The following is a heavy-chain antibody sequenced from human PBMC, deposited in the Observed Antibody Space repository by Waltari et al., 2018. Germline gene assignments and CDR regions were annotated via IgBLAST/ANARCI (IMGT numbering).Heavy chain of an antibody. Sequence: EVQLVESGGGLVQPGRSLRLSCAASGFTFDDYAMHWVRQAPGKGLEWVAGISWNSGSIGYADSVKGRFTISRDNAKNSLYLQMNSLRAEDMALYYCAKGGYYGSGSYPNWFDPWGQGTLVTVSS. J-gene: IGHJ5*02. V-gene: IGHV3-9*03. CDR1: GFTFDDYA. CDR3: AKGGYYGSGSYPNWFDP. CDR2: ISWNSGSI. D-gene: IGHD3-10*01.